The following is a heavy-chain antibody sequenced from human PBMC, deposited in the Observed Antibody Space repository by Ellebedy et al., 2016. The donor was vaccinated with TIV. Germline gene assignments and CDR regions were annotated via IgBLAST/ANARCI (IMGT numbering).Heavy chain of an antibody. D-gene: IGHD4-23*01. CDR3: ARADRDFGGNSGGDAYDL. V-gene: IGHV3-74*01. CDR2: INSDTTRT. Sequence: GGSLRLXXAASGFTFGSYWMYWVRQAPGKGLVSVARINSDTTRTNYADDVKGRFTISRDNAKNTLFLQMNNLRVDDTAVYFCARADRDFGGNSGGDAYDLWGQGTRVTVSS. CDR1: GFTFGSYW. J-gene: IGHJ3*01.